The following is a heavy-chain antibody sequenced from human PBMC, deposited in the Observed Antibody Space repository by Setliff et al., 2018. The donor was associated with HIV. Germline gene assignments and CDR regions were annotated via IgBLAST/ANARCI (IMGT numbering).Heavy chain of an antibody. CDR2: ISYLGMT. CDR1: GDSITSNNYY. V-gene: IGHV4-39*01. CDR3: ARHRGVRQTSDWHGISWFDP. J-gene: IGHJ5*02. D-gene: IGHD6-19*01. Sequence: PSETLSLTCNVSGDSITSNNYYWGWLRQAPGKGLEWMTSISYLGMTYQNPSLTSPVAISRDTSSNQISLDLISVSFSATAMYYCARHRGVRQTSDWHGISWFDPGGPGTLVTVS.